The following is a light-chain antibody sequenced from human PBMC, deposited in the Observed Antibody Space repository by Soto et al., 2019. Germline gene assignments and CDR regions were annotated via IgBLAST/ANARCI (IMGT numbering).Light chain of an antibody. CDR3: SSYTTSSPYV. V-gene: IGLV2-14*01. CDR2: EVT. Sequence: QSALTQPASVSGAPGQSITISCTGTSSDVGAYNFVSWYQHHPVRAPKLIIYEVTTRPSGVSHRFSGSKSGNTASLTISGLQAEDEADYYCSSYTTSSPYVFGSATKLTVL. J-gene: IGLJ1*01. CDR1: SSDVGAYNF.